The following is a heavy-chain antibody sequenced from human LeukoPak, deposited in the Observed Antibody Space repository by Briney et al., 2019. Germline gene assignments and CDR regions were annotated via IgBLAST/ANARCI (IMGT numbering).Heavy chain of an antibody. J-gene: IGHJ4*02. CDR3: ARGRGFGVPAALFDY. Sequence: SETLSLTCAVYGGSFSGYYWSWIRQPPGKGLEWIGEINHSGSTYYNPSLKSRVTISVDTSKNQFSLKLSSVTAADTAVYYCARGRGFGVPAALFDYWGQGTLVTVSS. CDR2: INHSGST. CDR1: GGSFSGYY. D-gene: IGHD2-2*01. V-gene: IGHV4-34*09.